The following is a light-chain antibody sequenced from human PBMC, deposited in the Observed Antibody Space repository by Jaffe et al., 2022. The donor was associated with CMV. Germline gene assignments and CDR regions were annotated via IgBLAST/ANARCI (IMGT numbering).Light chain of an antibody. CDR3: QAWDSRKR. CDR1: KLGDKY. CDR2: QDT. V-gene: IGLV3-1*01. Sequence: SSELTQPPSVSVSPGQTASIPCSGDKLGDKYVCWYQQKPGQPPVLVIYQDTKRPSGIPERFSGSNSGNTATLTISGTQAMDEADYYCQAWDSRKRFGGGTKLTVL. J-gene: IGLJ2*01.